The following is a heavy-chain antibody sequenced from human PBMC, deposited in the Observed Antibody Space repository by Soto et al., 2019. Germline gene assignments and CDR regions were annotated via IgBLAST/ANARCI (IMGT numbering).Heavy chain of an antibody. Sequence: KTSETLSLTCTVSGGSISSSSYYWGWIRQPPGKGLEWIGSIYYSGSTYYNPSLKSRVTISVDTSKNQFSLKLSSVTAADTAVYYCARILSGYADYWGQGTLVTVSS. CDR2: IYYSGST. CDR3: ARILSGYADY. D-gene: IGHD5-12*01. J-gene: IGHJ4*02. CDR1: GGSISSSSYY. V-gene: IGHV4-39*01.